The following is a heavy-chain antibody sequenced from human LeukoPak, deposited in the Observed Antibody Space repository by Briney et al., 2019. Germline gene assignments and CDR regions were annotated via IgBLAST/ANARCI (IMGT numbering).Heavy chain of an antibody. Sequence: GGSLRLSCAASGFTFSDYYMSWIRQAPGKGLEWVSVIYSGGSTYYADSVKGRFTISRDNSKNTLYLQMNSLRAEDTAVYYCARGYEDDYGDYGQAFDIWGQGTMVTVSS. V-gene: IGHV3-53*01. CDR2: IYSGGST. J-gene: IGHJ3*02. CDR3: ARGYEDDYGDYGQAFDI. CDR1: GFTFSDYY. D-gene: IGHD4-17*01.